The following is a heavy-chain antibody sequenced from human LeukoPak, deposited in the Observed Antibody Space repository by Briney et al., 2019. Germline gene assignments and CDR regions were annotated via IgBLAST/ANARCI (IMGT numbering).Heavy chain of an antibody. CDR3: ARLAGYSSESWFDP. V-gene: IGHV4-59*01. D-gene: IGHD3-9*01. CDR1: GGSINSYY. CDR2: IYYSGST. Sequence: SETLSLTCTVSGGSINSYYWSWIRQPPGKGLEWIGYIYYSGSTNYNPSLKSRVTISVHTSKNQFSLKLSSVTAADTAVYYCARLAGYSSESWFDPWGQGTLVTVSS. J-gene: IGHJ5*02.